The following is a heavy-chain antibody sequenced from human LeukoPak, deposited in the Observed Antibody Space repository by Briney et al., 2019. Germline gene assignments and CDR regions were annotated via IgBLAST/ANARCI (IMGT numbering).Heavy chain of an antibody. D-gene: IGHD6-13*01. CDR3: ARGLEAAGSSVVPYYFDY. Sequence: GGSLRLSCAASGFTFSSYGMHWVRQAPCKGLEWVAVISYDGSNKYYADSVKGRFTISRDNSKNTLYLQMNSLRAEDTAVYYCARGLEAAGSSVVPYYFDYWGQGTLVTVSS. J-gene: IGHJ4*02. CDR2: ISYDGSNK. V-gene: IGHV3-30*03. CDR1: GFTFSSYG.